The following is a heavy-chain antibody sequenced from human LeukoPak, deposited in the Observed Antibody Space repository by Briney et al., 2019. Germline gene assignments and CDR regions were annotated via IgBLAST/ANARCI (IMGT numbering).Heavy chain of an antibody. Sequence: SETLSLTCAVYGGSFSGYYWSWIRQPPGKGLEWIGEINHSGSTNYNPSLKSRVTISVDTSKNQFSLKLSSVTAADTAVCYCARQRGDIVVVPAAVFDYWGQGTLVTVSS. CDR3: ARQRGDIVVVPAAVFDY. V-gene: IGHV4-34*01. CDR2: INHSGST. J-gene: IGHJ4*02. CDR1: GGSFSGYY. D-gene: IGHD2-2*01.